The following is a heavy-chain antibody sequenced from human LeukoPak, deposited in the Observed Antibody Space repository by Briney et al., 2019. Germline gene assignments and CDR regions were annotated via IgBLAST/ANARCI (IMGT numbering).Heavy chain of an antibody. D-gene: IGHD2-15*01. CDR2: VFYSGST. CDR3: AGERDFGRFDY. V-gene: IGHV4-39*07. Sequence: PSETLSLTCTVSGGSISSSSYYWGWIRQPPGKGLEWIGSVFYSGSTYYTSSLKSRVTISVDTSKNQFSLELSSVTAADTAVYHCAGERDFGRFDYWGQGILVTVSS. CDR1: GGSISSSSYY. J-gene: IGHJ4*02.